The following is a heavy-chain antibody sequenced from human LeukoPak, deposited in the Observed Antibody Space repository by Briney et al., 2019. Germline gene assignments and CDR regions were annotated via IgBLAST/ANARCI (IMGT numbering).Heavy chain of an antibody. CDR1: GFTFSSYA. CDR3: ARDEVLRYFDWFSYYGMDV. V-gene: IGHV3-30*04. D-gene: IGHD3-9*01. J-gene: IGHJ6*04. CDR2: ISYDGSNK. Sequence: GGSLRLSCAASGFTFSSYAMSWVRQAPGKGLEWVAVISYDGSNKYYADSVKGRFTISRDNSKNTLYLQMNSLRAEDTAVYYCARDEVLRYFDWFSYYGMDVWGKGTTVTVSS.